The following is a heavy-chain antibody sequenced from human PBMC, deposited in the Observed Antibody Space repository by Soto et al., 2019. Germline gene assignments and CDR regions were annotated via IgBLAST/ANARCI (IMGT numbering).Heavy chain of an antibody. CDR3: AKDGSTRAPVLVPGY. CDR2: IRGSGGST. CDR1: GSTFSSNA. Sequence: HPGGSLRLSCAPSGSTFSSNAMSWVRQAPGKGLEWVSAIRGSGGSTYYAGSVKGRFTISRDNSKNTLYLQMNSLRAEDTAVYYCAKDGSTRAPVLVPGYWGQGTLVTVSS. V-gene: IGHV3-23*01. D-gene: IGHD3-10*01. J-gene: IGHJ4*02.